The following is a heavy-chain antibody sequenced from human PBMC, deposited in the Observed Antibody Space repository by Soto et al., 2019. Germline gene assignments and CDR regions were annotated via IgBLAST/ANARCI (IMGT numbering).Heavy chain of an antibody. Sequence: QVQLVQSGAELKKPGASVKVSCKASGYTFSNYDMNWVRQATGQGPEWIGWVNPNNGDTGYAQKFQGRGTLTTDISTTTAYMELTSLRSEDTAIYYCAKVSRKGSAIDFDYWGKGTLITVSS. CDR1: GYTFSNYD. CDR2: VNPNNGDT. J-gene: IGHJ4*02. D-gene: IGHD3-10*01. CDR3: AKVSRKGSAIDFDY. V-gene: IGHV1-8*01.